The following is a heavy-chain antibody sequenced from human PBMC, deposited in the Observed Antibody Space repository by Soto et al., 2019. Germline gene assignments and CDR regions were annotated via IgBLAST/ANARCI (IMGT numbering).Heavy chain of an antibody. Sequence: QVQLQESGPGLVKPSQTLSLTCTVSGGYISSCGYYWSWIRQRPGKGLEWIGYISYSGSTYYNPSLESRVTISVDTSKNQFSLKLSSVTAADTAVYYCARDALSRDSIWGQGTLVTVSS. CDR1: GGYISSCGYY. J-gene: IGHJ4*02. V-gene: IGHV4-31*03. CDR3: ARDALSRDSI. D-gene: IGHD3-22*01. CDR2: ISYSGST.